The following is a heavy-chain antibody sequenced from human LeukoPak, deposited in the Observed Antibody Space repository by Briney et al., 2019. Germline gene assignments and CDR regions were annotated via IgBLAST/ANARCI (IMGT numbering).Heavy chain of an antibody. Sequence: GRSLRLSCAASGFTFSSYAMSWVRQAPGKGLEWVSAISGSGGSTYYADSVKGRFTISRDNAKNSLYLQMNSLRAEDTAVYYCARAPYSSGSYYFDYWGQGTLVTVSS. D-gene: IGHD6-19*01. CDR3: ARAPYSSGSYYFDY. CDR1: GFTFSSYA. J-gene: IGHJ4*02. CDR2: ISGSGGST. V-gene: IGHV3-23*01.